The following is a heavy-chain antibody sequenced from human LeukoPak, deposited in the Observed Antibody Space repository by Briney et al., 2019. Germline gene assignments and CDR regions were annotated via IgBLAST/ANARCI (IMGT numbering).Heavy chain of an antibody. CDR1: GFTFSSYG. D-gene: IGHD4-23*01. CDR2: ISYDGSNK. Sequence: PGGSLRLSCAASGFTFSSYGMHWVRQAPGKGLEWVAVISYDGSNKYYADSVKGRFTISRDNSKNTLYLQMNSLRAEDTAVYYCAKDLVSLPSYGTFDYWGQGALVTVSS. V-gene: IGHV3-30*18. J-gene: IGHJ4*02. CDR3: AKDLVSLPSYGTFDY.